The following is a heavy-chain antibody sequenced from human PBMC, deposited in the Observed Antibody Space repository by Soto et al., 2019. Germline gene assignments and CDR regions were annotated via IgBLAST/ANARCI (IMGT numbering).Heavy chain of an antibody. Sequence: PSETLSLTCAVYGVYFSAYYWGGIRQPPGKGLEWIGEINHSGGTSYNPCLKSRVTISVDTSKSQFSLKLTSVTAADRAVYYCARGSVDTVDSIGFYEYLGPGTPVTLSS. J-gene: IGHJ4*02. CDR1: GVYFSAYY. CDR2: INHSGGT. CDR3: ARGSVDTVDSIGFYEY. V-gene: IGHV4-34*01. D-gene: IGHD3-22*01.